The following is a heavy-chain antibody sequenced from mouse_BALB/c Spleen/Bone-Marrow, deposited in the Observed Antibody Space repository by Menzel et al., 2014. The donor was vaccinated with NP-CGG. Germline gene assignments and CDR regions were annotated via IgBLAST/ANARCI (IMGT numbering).Heavy chain of an antibody. CDR3: AREVRRYVDV. CDR1: GHNFNNYW. Sequence: VKLVESGAELVSPGTSVKISCKASGHNFNNYWLGWVKQRPEHGLEWIGDIYPGAGNTNYNEKFKGKATLTADTSSSPAFMQLSSLTSEDSAVYFCAREVRRYVDVWGAGTTVTVSS. J-gene: IGHJ1*01. CDR2: IYPGAGNT. V-gene: IGHV1-63*02.